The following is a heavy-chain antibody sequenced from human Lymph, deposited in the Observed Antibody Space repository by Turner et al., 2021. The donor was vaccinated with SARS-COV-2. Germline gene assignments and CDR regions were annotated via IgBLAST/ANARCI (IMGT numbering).Heavy chain of an antibody. D-gene: IGHD3-22*01. J-gene: IGHJ2*01. CDR2: ISSSGGTI. V-gene: IGHV3-48*03. Sequence: EVPLVESGGGLVQPGGSLRISCAASGFTFRGYEMNWVRQAPGKGLEWVSHISSSGGTIYYADSVKGRFTISRDNAKNSLYLQMNSLRAEDTAVYYCARDQYYDSSGYYFFRASYFDLWGRGTLVTVSS. CDR3: ARDQYYDSSGYYFFRASYFDL. CDR1: GFTFRGYE.